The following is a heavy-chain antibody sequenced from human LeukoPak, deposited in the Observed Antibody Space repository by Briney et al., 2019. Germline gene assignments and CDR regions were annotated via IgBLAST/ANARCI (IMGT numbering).Heavy chain of an antibody. V-gene: IGHV4-34*01. Sequence: SETLSLTCTVSGGSISSYYWSWIRQPPGKGLEWIGEINHSGSTNYNPSLKSRVTISVDTSKNQFSLKLSSVTAADTAVYYCATGYSYGIRWGQGTLVTVSS. CDR3: ATGYSYGIR. D-gene: IGHD5-18*01. J-gene: IGHJ4*02. CDR2: INHSGST. CDR1: GGSISSYY.